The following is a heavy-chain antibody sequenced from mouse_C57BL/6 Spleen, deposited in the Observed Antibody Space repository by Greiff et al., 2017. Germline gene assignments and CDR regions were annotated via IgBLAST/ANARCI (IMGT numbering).Heavy chain of an antibody. CDR1: GYSITSGYY. D-gene: IGHD1-1*01. CDR2: IRYDGSN. V-gene: IGHV3-6*01. J-gene: IGHJ4*01. CDR3: ASWPPYYYGSSYNYAMDY. Sequence: EVQLQQSGPGLVKPSQSLSLTCSVTGYSITSGYYWNWIRQFPGNKLEWMGYIRYDGSNNYNPSLKNPTSITRDPSKNQFFLKLNSVTTEDTATNSCASWPPYYYGSSYNYAMDYWGQGTSVTVSS.